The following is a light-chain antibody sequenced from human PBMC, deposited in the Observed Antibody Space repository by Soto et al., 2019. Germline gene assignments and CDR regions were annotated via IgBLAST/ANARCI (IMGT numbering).Light chain of an antibody. CDR3: AAWDDSLDAYV. J-gene: IGLJ1*01. CDR1: RSNIGTNT. V-gene: IGLV1-44*01. Sequence: QSVLTQPPSASGTPGQMVSISCSGSRSNIGTNTVNWYQQFPGTAPKLLIFSSYLRLSGVPDRFSASRSGASASLAISGLQSEDEADYYCAAWDDSLDAYVFGSGTKLTVL. CDR2: SSY.